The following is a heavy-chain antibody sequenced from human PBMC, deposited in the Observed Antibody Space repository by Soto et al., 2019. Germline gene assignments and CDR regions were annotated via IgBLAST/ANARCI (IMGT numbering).Heavy chain of an antibody. D-gene: IGHD3-10*01. CDR1: GFTFSSYG. Sequence: PGGSLILSCAASGFTFSSYGIHWVRPAPGKGLEWVAVISYDGSNKYYADSVKGRCTISRDKDKNALYLQMNSLRVEDTAVYYCANDGMVRGVSFDYWGQGTLVTVSS. V-gene: IGHV3-30*18. CDR3: ANDGMVRGVSFDY. CDR2: ISYDGSNK. J-gene: IGHJ4*02.